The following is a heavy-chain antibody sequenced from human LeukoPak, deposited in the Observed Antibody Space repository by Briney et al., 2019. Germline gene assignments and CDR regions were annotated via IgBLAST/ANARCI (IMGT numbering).Heavy chain of an antibody. D-gene: IGHD3-22*01. Sequence: PSETLSLTCTVSGGSISSYYWSWIRQPAGKGLEWIGRIYTSGSTNYNPSLKSRVTMSVDTSKNQFSLKLSSVTAADTAVYYCARESTYYYDSSGYYAFDIWGQGTMVTVSS. V-gene: IGHV4-4*07. CDR2: IYTSGST. CDR3: ARESTYYYDSSGYYAFDI. CDR1: GGSISSYY. J-gene: IGHJ3*02.